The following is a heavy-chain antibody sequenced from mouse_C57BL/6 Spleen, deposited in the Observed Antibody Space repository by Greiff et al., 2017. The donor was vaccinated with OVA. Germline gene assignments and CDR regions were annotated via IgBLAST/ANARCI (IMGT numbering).Heavy chain of an antibody. Sequence: EVQLQQSGPELVKPGASVKMSCKASGYTFTDYNMHWVKQSHGKSLEWIGYINPNNGGTSYNQKFKGKATLTVNKSSSTAYMELRSLTSEDSAVYYCARGDDYDVRVDYWGQGTTLTVSS. V-gene: IGHV1-22*01. CDR2: INPNNGGT. D-gene: IGHD2-4*01. CDR3: ARGDDYDVRVDY. J-gene: IGHJ2*01. CDR1: GYTFTDYN.